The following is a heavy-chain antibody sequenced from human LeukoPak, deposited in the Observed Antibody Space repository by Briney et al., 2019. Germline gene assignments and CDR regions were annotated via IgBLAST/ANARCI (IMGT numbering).Heavy chain of an antibody. D-gene: IGHD5-18*01. Sequence: GGSLRLSCAASGFTFSSYAMSWVRQAPGKGLEWVSAVTGGGGSTYYADSARGRFTISRDNSKNTLFLQLDSLRVEDTAVYYCAKEDPAIILGIDYWGQGALVIVSS. V-gene: IGHV3-23*01. CDR3: AKEDPAIILGIDY. CDR2: VTGGGGST. CDR1: GFTFSSYA. J-gene: IGHJ4*02.